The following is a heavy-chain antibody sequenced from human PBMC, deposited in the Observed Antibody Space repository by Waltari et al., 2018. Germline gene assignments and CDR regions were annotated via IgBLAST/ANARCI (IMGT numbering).Heavy chain of an antibody. Sequence: QVQLQESGPGLVKPSETLSLTCTVSGGSISSHYWSWIRQPPGKGLEWIGYIYDSGSTNYNPSLRRRVTISVDTSKNQFSLKLSSVTAADTAVYYCARATGSMTYYYYGMDVWGQGTTVTVSS. V-gene: IGHV4-59*11. D-gene: IGHD3-10*01. CDR2: IYDSGST. J-gene: IGHJ6*02. CDR3: ARATGSMTYYYYGMDV. CDR1: GGSISSHY.